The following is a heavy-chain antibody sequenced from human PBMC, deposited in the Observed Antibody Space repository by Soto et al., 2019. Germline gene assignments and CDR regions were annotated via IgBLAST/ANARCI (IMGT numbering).Heavy chain of an antibody. Sequence: GGSLRLSCAASGFTFSDYYMSWIRQAPGKGLEWVSYISSSSSYTNYADSVKGRFTISRDNAKNSLFLQMNSLRAEDTDVYYLAGETVEWAQTDSGSWPDGNWFDPWGQGTLVTVSS. D-gene: IGHD6-13*01. CDR2: ISSSSSYT. CDR1: GFTFSDYY. J-gene: IGHJ5*02. CDR3: AGETVEWAQTDSGSWPDGNWFDP. V-gene: IGHV3-11*06.